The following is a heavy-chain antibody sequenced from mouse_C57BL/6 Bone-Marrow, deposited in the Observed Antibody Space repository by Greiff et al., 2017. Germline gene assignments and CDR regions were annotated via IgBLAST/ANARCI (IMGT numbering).Heavy chain of an antibody. CDR3: AMQYYGSSGAWFAY. V-gene: IGHV1-74*01. D-gene: IGHD1-1*01. Sequence: VQLQQPGAELVKPGASVKVSCKASGYTFTSYWMHWVKQRPGQGLEWIGRIHPSDSDTNYNQKFKGKATLTVDKSSSTAYMQRSSLTSEDSAVYYCAMQYYGSSGAWFAYWGQGTLVTVSA. J-gene: IGHJ3*01. CDR1: GYTFTSYW. CDR2: IHPSDSDT.